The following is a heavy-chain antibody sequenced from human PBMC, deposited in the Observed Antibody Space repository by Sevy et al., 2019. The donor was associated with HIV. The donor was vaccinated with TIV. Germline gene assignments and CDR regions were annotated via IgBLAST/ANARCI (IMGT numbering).Heavy chain of an antibody. J-gene: IGHJ3*02. D-gene: IGHD2-2*01. CDR3: ARDCSSTTSFSFHVTFDI. V-gene: IGHV3-48*01. CDR2: ISTTSRTI. CDR1: GFSFSSYN. Sequence: GGSLRLSCAASGFSFSSYNMNWVRQAPGKGLEWLSYISTTSRTIYYADSVKGRFTISRDNANNSLYLQMNSLSAEDTAIYYCARDCSSTTSFSFHVTFDIWGQGTMVTVSS.